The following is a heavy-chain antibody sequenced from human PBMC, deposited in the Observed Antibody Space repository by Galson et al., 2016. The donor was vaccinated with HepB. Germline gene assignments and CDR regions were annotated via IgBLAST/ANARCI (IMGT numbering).Heavy chain of an antibody. Sequence: SLRLSCAASGFSFDDYAFHWVRQAPGKGLEWVSGISSNGSIVAFAESVKGRFSISRDNARNHLFLQMNSLRPDDTALYYCVRDGATADRFYGLDVWGPGTTVTVSS. V-gene: IGHV3-9*01. CDR3: VRDGATADRFYGLDV. CDR1: GFSFDDYA. J-gene: IGHJ6*02. CDR2: ISSNGSIV. D-gene: IGHD4-11*01.